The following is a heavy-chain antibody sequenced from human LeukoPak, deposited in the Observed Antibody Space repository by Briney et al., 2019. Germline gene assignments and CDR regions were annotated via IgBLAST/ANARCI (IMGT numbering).Heavy chain of an antibody. D-gene: IGHD3-3*01. J-gene: IGHJ6*03. CDR3: ARDSTTIFGVTAYYMDV. CDR1: GGTFSSYA. CDR2: IIPIFGTA. Sequence: SVKVSCKASGGTFSSYAISWVRQAPGQGLEWMGGIIPIFGTANYAQKFQGRVTITTDESTSTAYMELSSLRSEDTAVYYCARDSTTIFGVTAYYMDVWGKGTTVTVSS. V-gene: IGHV1-69*05.